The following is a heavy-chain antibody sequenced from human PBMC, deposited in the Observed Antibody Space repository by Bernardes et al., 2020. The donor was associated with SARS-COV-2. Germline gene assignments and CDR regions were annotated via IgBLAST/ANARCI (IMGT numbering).Heavy chain of an antibody. D-gene: IGHD6-19*01. CDR2: ISTRSDNL. Sequence: GALRLSCAASGFSFRDYSMNWVRQAPGKGLEWVSSISTRSDNLYYADSVRGRFAISRDDAKNSLYLQMNSLRAEDTAVYYCARDPAVAGSLPMDFWGQGTLVTVSS. CDR3: ARDPAVAGSLPMDF. J-gene: IGHJ4*02. CDR1: GFSFRDYS. V-gene: IGHV3-21*01.